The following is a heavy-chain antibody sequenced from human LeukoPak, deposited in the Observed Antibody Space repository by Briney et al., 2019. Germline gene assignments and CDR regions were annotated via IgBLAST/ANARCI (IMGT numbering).Heavy chain of an antibody. CDR3: ARDSCPLLTGPRFDY. Sequence: GGSLRLSCAASGFTVSTYWMSWVRQAPGKGLEWVAHIKQDGSEKYYVDSVKGRFTISRDNAKNSLYLQMNSLRAEDTALYYCARDSCPLLTGPRFDYWGQGTLVTVSS. CDR2: IKQDGSEK. V-gene: IGHV3-7*03. D-gene: IGHD2-15*01. CDR1: GFTVSTYW. J-gene: IGHJ4*02.